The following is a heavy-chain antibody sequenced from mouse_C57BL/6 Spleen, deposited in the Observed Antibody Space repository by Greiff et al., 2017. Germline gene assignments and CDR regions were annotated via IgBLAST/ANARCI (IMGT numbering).Heavy chain of an antibody. CDR3: ARSSTTVVARWYFDV. CDR2: INPGSGGT. CDR1: GYAFTNYL. D-gene: IGHD1-1*01. Sequence: QVQLQQSGAELVRPGTSVKVSCKASGYAFTNYLIEWVKQRPGQGLEWIGVINPGSGGTNYNEKFKGKATLTADKSSSTAYMQLSSLTSEDSAVYFCARSSTTVVARWYFDVWGTGTTVTVSS. V-gene: IGHV1-54*01. J-gene: IGHJ1*03.